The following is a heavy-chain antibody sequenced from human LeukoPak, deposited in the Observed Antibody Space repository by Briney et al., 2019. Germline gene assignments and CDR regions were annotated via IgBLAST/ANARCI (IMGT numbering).Heavy chain of an antibody. D-gene: IGHD3-22*01. Sequence: GGSLRLSCAASGFTFDDYTMHWVRQAPGKGLEWVAVISFDATNKYYADSVKGRFTISRDNSKNTLYLQMNSLRAEDTAVYYCAKDSSADDSSGYSYYFDYWGQGTLVTVSS. V-gene: IGHV3-30*18. J-gene: IGHJ4*02. CDR1: GFTFDDYT. CDR2: ISFDATNK. CDR3: AKDSSADDSSGYSYYFDY.